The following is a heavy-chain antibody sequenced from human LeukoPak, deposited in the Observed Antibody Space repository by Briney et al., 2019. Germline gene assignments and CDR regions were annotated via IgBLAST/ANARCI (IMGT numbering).Heavy chain of an antibody. CDR2: INHSGST. Sequence: SETLSLTCAVYGGSFSGYYWSWIRQPPGKGLEWIGEINHSGSTNYNPSLKSRVTISVDTSKNQFSLKLSSVTAADTAVYYCARELPAYDSSGYYYGSPLGIWGQGTMVTVSS. CDR3: ARELPAYDSSGYYYGSPLGI. J-gene: IGHJ3*02. D-gene: IGHD3-22*01. V-gene: IGHV4-34*01. CDR1: GGSFSGYY.